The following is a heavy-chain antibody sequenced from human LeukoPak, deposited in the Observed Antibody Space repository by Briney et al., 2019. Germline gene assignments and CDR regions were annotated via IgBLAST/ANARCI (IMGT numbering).Heavy chain of an antibody. J-gene: IGHJ4*02. CDR2: ISGYNDNT. CDR1: GFTFRDYA. CDR3: ARVHRPYNIGLMDY. V-gene: IGHV1-18*01. Sequence: ASVKVSRKTSGFTFRDYAIGWVRHVPGQGLEWMGWISGYNDNTNFAQRLQDRISMATDTSTDTAYMTLRSLRSDDTAVYFCARVHRPYNIGLMDYWGQGTQITVSS. D-gene: IGHD6-25*01.